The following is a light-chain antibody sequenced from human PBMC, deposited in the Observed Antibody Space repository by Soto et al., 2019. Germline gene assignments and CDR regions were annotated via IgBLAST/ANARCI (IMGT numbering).Light chain of an antibody. CDR1: RRKIGGYNY. Sequence: QPALTRPPSGSGSPGEQVPFPRLGTRRKIGGYNYVSWNQQHPGKAPKLMIYEVSKRPSGVPDRFSGSKSGNTASLTVSGLQAEDEADYYCSSYAGSNTLYVFGTGTKVTVL. J-gene: IGLJ1*01. CDR3: SSYAGSNTLYV. CDR2: EVS. V-gene: IGLV2-8*01.